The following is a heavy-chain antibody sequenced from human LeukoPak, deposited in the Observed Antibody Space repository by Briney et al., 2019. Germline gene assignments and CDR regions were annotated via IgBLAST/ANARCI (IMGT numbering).Heavy chain of an antibody. Sequence: GGSLRLSCAASEFIFINYNMNWVRQAPVKGLEWVSAISGSGGSTYYADSVKGRFTISRDNSKNTLYLQMNSLRAEDTAVYYCAKDGGRGTDYWGQGTLVTVSS. V-gene: IGHV3-23*01. CDR2: ISGSGGST. CDR1: EFIFINYN. CDR3: AKDGGRGTDY. D-gene: IGHD4-23*01. J-gene: IGHJ4*02.